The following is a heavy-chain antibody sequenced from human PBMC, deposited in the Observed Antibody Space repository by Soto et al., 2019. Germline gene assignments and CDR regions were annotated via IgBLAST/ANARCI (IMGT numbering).Heavy chain of an antibody. CDR2: VSTNDDRT. V-gene: IGHV1-18*01. D-gene: IGHD3-22*01. J-gene: IGHJ4*02. Sequence: QVQLVQSGPEVKMPGASVKVSCKTSGYIFTAYGLAWLRQAPGQRPEWMGWVSTNDDRTNYAQKFQGRVTMTTDRSTTTTSMELRSLRPDDTAVYYCARELNTESSAYYSFAVWGQGTLVTVSS. CDR1: GYIFTAYG. CDR3: ARELNTESSAYYSFAV.